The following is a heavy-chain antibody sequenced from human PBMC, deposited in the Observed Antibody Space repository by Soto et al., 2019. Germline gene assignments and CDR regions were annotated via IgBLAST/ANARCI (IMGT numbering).Heavy chain of an antibody. CDR1: GDSISTADYY. CDR2: IYYSGNT. J-gene: IGHJ4*02. CDR3: ARGIYSTSSFFDS. Sequence: SETLSLTCTVSGDSISTADYYWNWIRQPPGKGLEWIGYIYYSGNTYCIPSLKSRVTISVDTSKNQISLKLNSVTAADTAVYYCARGIYSTSSFFDSWGQGTLVTVSS. D-gene: IGHD6-6*01. V-gene: IGHV4-30-4*01.